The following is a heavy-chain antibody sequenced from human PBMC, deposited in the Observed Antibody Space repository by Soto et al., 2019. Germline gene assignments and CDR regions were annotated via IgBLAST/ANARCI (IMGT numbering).Heavy chain of an antibody. CDR3: ARDESYDSSGYHRY. CDR1: GGSISSYY. J-gene: IGHJ4*02. D-gene: IGHD3-22*01. V-gene: IGHV4-59*01. CDR2: IYYSGST. Sequence: SETLSLTCTVSGGSISSYYWSWIRQPPGKGLEWIGYIYYSGSTNYNPSLKSRVTISVDTSKNQFSLKLSSVTAADTAVYYCARDESYDSSGYHRYWGQGTLVTVSS.